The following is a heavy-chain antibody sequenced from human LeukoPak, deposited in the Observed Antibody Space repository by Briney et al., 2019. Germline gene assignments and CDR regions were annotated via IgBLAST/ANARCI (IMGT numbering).Heavy chain of an antibody. D-gene: IGHD3-22*01. CDR1: GGSFSGYY. Sequence: SETLSLTCAVYGGSFSGYYWSWIRQPPGKWLEWIGEINHSGSTNYNPSLKSRVTISVDTSKNQFSLKLSSVTAADTAVYYCASGLVSDYYDSSGYPLDYWGQGTLVTVSS. J-gene: IGHJ4*02. CDR2: INHSGST. V-gene: IGHV4-34*01. CDR3: ASGLVSDYYDSSGYPLDY.